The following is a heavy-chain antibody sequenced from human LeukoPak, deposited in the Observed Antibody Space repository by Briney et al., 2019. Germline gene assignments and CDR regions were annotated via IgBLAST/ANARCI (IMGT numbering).Heavy chain of an antibody. CDR1: GFTVSSNY. V-gene: IGHV3-66*01. J-gene: IGHJ3*02. CDR3: AVSRIVGAVDVFDM. Sequence: GGSLRLSCTASGFTVSSNYMSWVRQAPGRGLEWVSVIYSGGNTYYADSVRGRFTIPRDNSKNTVSLQMNSLRDEDTAVYFCAVSRIVGAVDVFDMWGQGTMVTVSS. CDR2: IYSGGNT. D-gene: IGHD1-26*01.